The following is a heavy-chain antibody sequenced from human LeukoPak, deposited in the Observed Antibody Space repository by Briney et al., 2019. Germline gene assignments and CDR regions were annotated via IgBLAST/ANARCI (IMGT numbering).Heavy chain of an antibody. Sequence: ASQTLSLTCTVSGGSISSALYYWTWIRQHPGKGLEWIGHIYSSGRIDYNPSLKSRVTMSVDTSKNQFSLKLSSVTAADTAVYYCARHSGWYGIDYWGQGTLVTVSS. V-gene: IGHV4-31*03. D-gene: IGHD6-19*01. J-gene: IGHJ4*02. CDR3: ARHSGWYGIDY. CDR1: GGSISSALYY. CDR2: IYSSGRI.